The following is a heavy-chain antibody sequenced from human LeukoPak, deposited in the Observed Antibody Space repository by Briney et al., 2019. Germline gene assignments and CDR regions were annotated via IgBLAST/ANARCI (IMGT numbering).Heavy chain of an antibody. D-gene: IGHD3-10*01. V-gene: IGHV4-4*07. CDR2: IYTSGST. Sequence: SETLSLTCTVSGGSISSYYWSWIRQPAGKGLEWIGRIYTSGSTNYNPSLKSRVTMSVDTSKNQFSLKLSSVTAADTAVYYCARGHSDYYGSGSYSPRYYYYMDVWGKGTTVTVSS. CDR3: ARGHSDYYGSGSYSPRYYYYMDV. J-gene: IGHJ6*03. CDR1: GGSISSYY.